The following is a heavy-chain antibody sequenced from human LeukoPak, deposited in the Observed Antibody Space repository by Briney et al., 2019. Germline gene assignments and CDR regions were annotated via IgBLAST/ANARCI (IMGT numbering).Heavy chain of an antibody. Sequence: PGGSLRLSCAGSGFTFCIYAMSWVRQAPGKGLEWVSAISDSGDYTYYADSVKGRFTISRDNSKNTLYLHVNSLRAEDTAVYYCAKDTSIGKYCTSGVCSPFDYWGQGTLVTVSS. J-gene: IGHJ4*02. CDR2: ISDSGDYT. V-gene: IGHV3-23*01. CDR3: AKDTSIGKYCTSGVCSPFDY. CDR1: GFTFCIYA. D-gene: IGHD2-8*01.